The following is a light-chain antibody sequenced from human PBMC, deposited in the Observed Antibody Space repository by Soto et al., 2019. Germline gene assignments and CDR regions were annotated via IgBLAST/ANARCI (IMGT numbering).Light chain of an antibody. CDR2: AAS. CDR3: QQSYSKWT. J-gene: IGKJ1*01. Sequence: DIQMTQSPSSLSAYVGDRVTITCRAKESVSSYVNWYQQKPGKAPKLLIYAASSLQSGVPARFSGSGSVTDFTLTISGLQPEDFATYYCQQSYSKWTFGQGTKVEIK. CDR1: ESVSSY. V-gene: IGKV1-39*01.